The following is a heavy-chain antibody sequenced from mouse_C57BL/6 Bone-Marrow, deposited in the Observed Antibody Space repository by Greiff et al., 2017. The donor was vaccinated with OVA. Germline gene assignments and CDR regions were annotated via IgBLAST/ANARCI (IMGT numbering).Heavy chain of an antibody. CDR3: ARGSTMVTGDY. CDR1: GFTFTDYY. J-gene: IGHJ2*01. V-gene: IGHV1-36*01. Sequence: EVQLQQSGPVLVKPGPSVKISCKASGFTFTDYYMHWVKQSHGKGLEWIGLVYPYNGGTSYNQKFKGKATLTVDTSSITAYMGLNILTSEDSAVYYCARGSTMVTGDYWDQGTTLTVSS. CDR2: VYPYNGGT. D-gene: IGHD2-2*01.